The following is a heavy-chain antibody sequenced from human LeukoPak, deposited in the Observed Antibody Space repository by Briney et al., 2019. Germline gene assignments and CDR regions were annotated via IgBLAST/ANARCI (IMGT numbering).Heavy chain of an antibody. CDR2: ISGSGGST. CDR3: AKSAYYYDSSGFYWVDF. D-gene: IGHD3-22*01. CDR1: GFTFSSYA. Sequence: QPGGSLRLSCAASGFTFSSYAMSWVRQAPGKGLEWVSGISGSGGSTYYADSVKGRFTISRNNSKNTLYVQMSSLRAEDTAVYHCAKSAYYYDSSGFYWVDFWGPGTLVTVSS. V-gene: IGHV3-23*01. J-gene: IGHJ4*02.